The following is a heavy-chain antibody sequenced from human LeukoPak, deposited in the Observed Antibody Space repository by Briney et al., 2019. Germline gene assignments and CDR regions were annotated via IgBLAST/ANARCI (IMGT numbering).Heavy chain of an antibody. D-gene: IGHD6-19*01. J-gene: IGHJ4*02. Sequence: GASVKVSCKASGYTFTSYYMHWVRQAPGQGLEWMGIINPSGGSTSYAQKFQGRVTMTRDTSTSTVYMELSSLRSEDTAVYYCARALAVAGTRGPPFDYWGQGTLVTVSS. CDR2: INPSGGST. CDR1: GYTFTSYY. V-gene: IGHV1-46*01. CDR3: ARALAVAGTRGPPFDY.